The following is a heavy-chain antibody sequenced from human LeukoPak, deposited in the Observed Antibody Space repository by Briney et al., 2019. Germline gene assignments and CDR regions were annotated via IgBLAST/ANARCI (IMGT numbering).Heavy chain of an antibody. CDR3: AKDLRQRGTSMAYFDY. Sequence: PGGSLRLSCAASGFTFDGYAMHWVRQAPGKGLEWVSGISWNSGSIGYADSVKGRFTISRDNAKNSLYLQMNSLRAEDMALYYCAKDLRQRGTSMAYFDYWGQGTLVTVSS. J-gene: IGHJ4*02. CDR1: GFTFDGYA. V-gene: IGHV3-9*03. D-gene: IGHD1-1*01. CDR2: ISWNSGSI.